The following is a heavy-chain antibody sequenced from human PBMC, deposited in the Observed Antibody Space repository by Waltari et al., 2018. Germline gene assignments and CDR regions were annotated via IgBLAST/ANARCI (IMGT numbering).Heavy chain of an antibody. J-gene: IGHJ4*02. CDR2: IYWNDDK. CDR3: AHIHASDGFGFFDH. V-gene: IGHV2-5*01. CDR1: GFSLSPSRLG. Sequence: QITLKESGPTVVTPTQTLTLTCTFSGFSLSPSRLGVGWIRPSPGEALEWLALIYWNDDKRYSPSLKSRLTITKDTSKNQVVLAMTNMDPVDTATYYCAHIHASDGFGFFDHWGQGTLVTVSS. D-gene: IGHD3-10*01.